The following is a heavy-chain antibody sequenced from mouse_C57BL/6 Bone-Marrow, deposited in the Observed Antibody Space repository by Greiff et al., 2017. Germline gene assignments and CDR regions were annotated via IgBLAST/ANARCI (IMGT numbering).Heavy chain of an antibody. J-gene: IGHJ3*01. D-gene: IGHD2-4*01. V-gene: IGHV1-36*01. CDR3: ARSGNIGLRRSPWFAY. Sequence: VQLQQSGPVLVKPGPSVKISCKASGFTFTDYYMHWVKQSHGKSLEWIGLVYPYKGGTSYNQKFKGKATWTVDKSSSTAYMELNSLTSEDSAVYYCARSGNIGLRRSPWFAYWGQGTLVTVSA. CDR1: GFTFTDYY. CDR2: VYPYKGGT.